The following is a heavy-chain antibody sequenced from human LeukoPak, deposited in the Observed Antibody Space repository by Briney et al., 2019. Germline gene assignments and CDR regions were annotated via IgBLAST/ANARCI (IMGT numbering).Heavy chain of an antibody. D-gene: IGHD3-22*01. V-gene: IGHV4-31*03. J-gene: IGHJ5*02. CDR3: ARDIDYDSSGYFRWFDP. CDR1: GGSISSGGYY. CDR2: IYYSGST. Sequence: SETLSLTCTVSGGSISSGGYYWSWIRQHPGKGLERIGYIYYSGSTYYNPSLKSRVTISVDTSKNQFSLKLSSVTAADTAVYYCARDIDYDSSGYFRWFDPWDQGTLVTVSS.